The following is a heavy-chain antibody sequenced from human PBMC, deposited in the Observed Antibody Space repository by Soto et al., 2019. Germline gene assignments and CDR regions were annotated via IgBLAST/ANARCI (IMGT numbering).Heavy chain of an antibody. D-gene: IGHD6-13*01. CDR3: AFPEAGAGTAGFDY. CDR1: GFSLSTSGVG. V-gene: IGHV2-5*01. CDR2: IYWNDDK. J-gene: IGHJ4*02. Sequence: QITLKESGPTLVKPTQTLTLTCTFSGFSLSTSGVGVGWFRQPPGKALEWLALIYWNDDKRYSSSLKSRRTITKDTSKDQVVLTMTNMDPVDTDTYYCAFPEAGAGTAGFDYWGQGTLVTVSS.